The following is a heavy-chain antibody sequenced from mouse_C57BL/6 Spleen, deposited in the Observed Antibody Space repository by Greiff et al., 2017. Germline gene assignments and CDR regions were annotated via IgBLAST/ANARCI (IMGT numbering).Heavy chain of an antibody. CDR3: ASYYHYFDY. J-gene: IGHJ2*01. D-gene: IGHD1-1*02. Sequence: EVKLQESGPGLVKPSQSLSLTCSVTGYSITSGYYWNWIRQFPGNKLEWMGYISYDGSNNYNPSLKNRISITRDTSKNQFFLKLNSVTTEDTATYYCASYYHYFDYWGQGTTLTVSS. V-gene: IGHV3-6*01. CDR2: ISYDGSN. CDR1: GYSITSGYY.